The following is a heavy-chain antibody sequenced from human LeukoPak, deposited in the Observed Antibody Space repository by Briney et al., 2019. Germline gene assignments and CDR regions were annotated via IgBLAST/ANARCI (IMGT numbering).Heavy chain of an antibody. D-gene: IGHD3-10*01. J-gene: IGHJ4*02. CDR1: GFRFSTYW. CDR3: ARGGSYYAN. CDR2: IKKDGSEK. Sequence: GGSLRLSCAASGFRFSTYWMSWVRQAPGKGLEWVANIKKDGSEKYYVDSVKGRFTISRDNAKNSLFLQMNSLRVDDTAVYYCARGGSYYANWGQGTLVTVSS. V-gene: IGHV3-7*04.